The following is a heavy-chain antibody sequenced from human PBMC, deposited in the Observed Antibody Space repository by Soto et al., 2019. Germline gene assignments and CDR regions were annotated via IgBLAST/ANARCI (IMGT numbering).Heavy chain of an antibody. CDR1: GFTFSSYG. D-gene: IGHD2-21*02. V-gene: IGHV3-33*01. CDR3: ARQGEGVVTPTGDYYYYGMDV. J-gene: IGHJ6*02. CDR2: IWYDGSNK. Sequence: QVQLVESGGGVVQPGGSLRLSCGASGFTFSSYGMHWVRQAPGKGLEWVAVIWYDGSNKYYADSVKGRFTISRDNSKNTLYLQMNSLRAEDTAVYYCARQGEGVVTPTGDYYYYGMDVWGQGTTVTVSS.